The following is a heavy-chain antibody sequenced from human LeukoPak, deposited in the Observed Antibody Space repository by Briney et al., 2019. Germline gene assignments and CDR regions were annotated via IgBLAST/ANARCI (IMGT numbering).Heavy chain of an antibody. J-gene: IGHJ3*02. Sequence: ASVKVSCKASGYTFTSYYMHWVRQAPGQGPEWMGIINPSGGSTSYAQKFQGRVTMTRDMSTSTVYMELSSLRSEDTAVYYCARGDSSGYYGDAFDIWGQGTMVTVSS. V-gene: IGHV1-46*01. D-gene: IGHD3-22*01. CDR3: ARGDSSGYYGDAFDI. CDR2: INPSGGST. CDR1: GYTFTSYY.